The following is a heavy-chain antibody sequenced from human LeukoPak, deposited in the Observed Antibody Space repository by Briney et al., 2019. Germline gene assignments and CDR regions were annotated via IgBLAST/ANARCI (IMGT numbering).Heavy chain of an antibody. CDR2: ISAYNGNT. CDR1: GYTFTSYG. D-gene: IGHD3-9*01. Sequence: ASVKVSCKASGYTFTSYGISWVRQAPGQGLEWMGWISAYNGNTNYAQKLQGRVTMTTDTSTSTAYMELRSLRSDDTAVYYCARDAPLYYDILTGYLVYNWFDPWGQGTLVTVSS. J-gene: IGHJ5*02. CDR3: ARDAPLYYDILTGYLVYNWFDP. V-gene: IGHV1-18*01.